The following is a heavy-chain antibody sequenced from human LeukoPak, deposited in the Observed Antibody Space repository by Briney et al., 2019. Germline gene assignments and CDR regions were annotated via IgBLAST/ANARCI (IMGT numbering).Heavy chain of an antibody. CDR3: ARAWATVTTHPFDY. CDR2: ISSSSSYI. J-gene: IGHJ4*02. D-gene: IGHD4-11*01. CDR1: GFTFSSYS. V-gene: IGHV3-21*01. Sequence: GGSLRLSCAASGFTFSSYSMNWVRQAPGKGLEWVSSISSSSSYIYYADSVKGRFTISRDNAKNSLYLQMNSLRAEDTAVYYCARAWATVTTHPFDYWGQGTLVTVSS.